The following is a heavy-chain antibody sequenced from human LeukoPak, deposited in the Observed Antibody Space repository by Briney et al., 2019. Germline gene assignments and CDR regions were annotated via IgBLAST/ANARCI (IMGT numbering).Heavy chain of an antibody. CDR3: ARDGEGYSGYESSIDY. V-gene: IGHV4-38-2*02. Sequence: SETLSLTCAVSGYSISSGYYWGWIRQPPGKGLEWIGSIYHSGSTYYNPSLKSRVTISVDTSKNQFSLKLSSVTAADTAVYYCARDGEGYSGYESSIDYWGQGTLVTVSS. CDR1: GYSISSGYY. J-gene: IGHJ4*02. CDR2: IYHSGST. D-gene: IGHD5-12*01.